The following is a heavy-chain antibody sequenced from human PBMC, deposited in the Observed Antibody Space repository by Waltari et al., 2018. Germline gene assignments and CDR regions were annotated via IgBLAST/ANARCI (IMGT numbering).Heavy chain of an antibody. CDR3: AAGAFNDFYYFYMDF. CDR1: TYTFTKSL. J-gene: IGHJ6*03. V-gene: IGHV1-3*01. CDR2: INAGNGNT. Sequence: QVQLVQSGTEVKKPGASVKISCKSSTYTFTKSLKHWVRQAPGQRLEWMGWINAGNGNTQYSEKLQDRITITRDTSATSAYMELSSLRPEDTAVYFCAAGAFNDFYYFYMDFWGNGTTVTVSS. D-gene: IGHD2-8*01.